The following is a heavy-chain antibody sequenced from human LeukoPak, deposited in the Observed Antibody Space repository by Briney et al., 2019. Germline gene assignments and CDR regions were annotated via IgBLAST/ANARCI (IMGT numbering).Heavy chain of an antibody. J-gene: IGHJ4*02. CDR1: GGSFSGYY. D-gene: IGHD3-22*01. Sequence: PSETLSLTCAVYGGSFSGYYWSWIRQPPGKGLEWIGEINHSGSTNYNPSLKSRVTISVDTSKNQFSLKLSSVTAADTAVYYCAILSYDSSGYYFDYWGQGTLVTVSS. CDR2: INHSGST. CDR3: AILSYDSSGYYFDY. V-gene: IGHV4-34*01.